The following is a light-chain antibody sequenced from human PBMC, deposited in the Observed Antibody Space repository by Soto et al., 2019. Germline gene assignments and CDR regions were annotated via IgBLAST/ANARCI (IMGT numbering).Light chain of an antibody. J-gene: IGKJ5*01. V-gene: IGKV3-15*01. CDR3: QQYNNWPFS. CDR2: YVS. CDR1: QSVSSN. Sequence: EVVMRQSPGTLSLSPVERATLSVSAIQSVSSNLAWSQQKPGQSPRLLIYYVSLRAPGVTARFRGTGPETDFTLTITGLQSEDSAVYSCQQYNNWPFSFGQGTRLEIK.